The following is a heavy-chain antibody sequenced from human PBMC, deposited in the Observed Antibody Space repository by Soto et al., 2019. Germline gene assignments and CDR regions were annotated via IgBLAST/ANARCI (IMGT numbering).Heavy chain of an antibody. Sequence: HPGGSLRLSCAASGFTFSSYGMHWVRQAPGKGLEWVAVISYDGSNKYYADSVKGRFTISRDNSKNTLYLQMNSLRAEDTAVYYCAKVKGGYNTDYYYYGMDVWGQGTTVTVSS. CDR2: ISYDGSNK. V-gene: IGHV3-30*18. J-gene: IGHJ6*02. D-gene: IGHD5-12*01. CDR1: GFTFSSYG. CDR3: AKVKGGYNTDYYYYGMDV.